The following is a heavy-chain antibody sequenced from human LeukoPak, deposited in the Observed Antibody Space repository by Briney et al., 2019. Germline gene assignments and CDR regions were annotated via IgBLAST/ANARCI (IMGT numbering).Heavy chain of an antibody. CDR2: VYYSGTT. V-gene: IGHV4-61*03. CDR1: GGSVSSGSYY. Sequence: SETLSLTCTVSGGSVSSGSYYWSWIRQPPGKGLEWIGYVYYSGTTNYNTSLKSRVTISVDTSKNHFSLNLSSVTAADTAVYYCARVDSFKWFDPWGQGTLVTVSS. D-gene: IGHD2-2*03. J-gene: IGHJ5*02. CDR3: ARVDSFKWFDP.